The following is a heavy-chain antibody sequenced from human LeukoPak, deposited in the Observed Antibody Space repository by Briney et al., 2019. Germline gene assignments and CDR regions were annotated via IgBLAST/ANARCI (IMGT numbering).Heavy chain of an antibody. CDR1: GGSISSYY. D-gene: IGHD6-19*01. Sequence: SETLSLTCTVSGGSISSYYWSWIRQPAEKGLEWIGRIYTSGSTNYNPSLKSRVTMSVDTSKNQFSLKLSSVTAADTAVYYCASGWHGPEDYYYYYMDVWGKGTTVTVSS. J-gene: IGHJ6*03. V-gene: IGHV4-4*07. CDR3: ASGWHGPEDYYYYYMDV. CDR2: IYTSGST.